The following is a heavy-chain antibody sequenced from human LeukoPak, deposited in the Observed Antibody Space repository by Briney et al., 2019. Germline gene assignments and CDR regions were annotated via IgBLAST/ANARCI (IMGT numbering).Heavy chain of an antibody. D-gene: IGHD6-13*01. CDR2: ISYDGSYK. J-gene: IGHJ4*02. CDR1: EFTFSTYG. Sequence: GGSLRLSCAASEFTFSTYGMHWVRQAPGKGLEWVAVISYDGSYKFYADSVKGRFTISRDNSKSTLYLQMNSLRAEDAAVYYCAKDRYSGLNTIDYWGQGTLVTVSS. CDR3: AKDRYSGLNTIDY. V-gene: IGHV3-30*18.